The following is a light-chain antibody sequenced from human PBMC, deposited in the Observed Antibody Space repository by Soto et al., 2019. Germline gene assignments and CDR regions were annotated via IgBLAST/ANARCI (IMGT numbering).Light chain of an antibody. Sequence: EIVMTQSPATLSVSPGETATLSCRASQSVNRKVAWYQQKPGQAPRLLIYGASTGATDIPDRFSGSGSGTEFTLTISSLQSEDFAVYYCQQYDKWPRWTFGQGTKVDIK. V-gene: IGKV3-15*01. J-gene: IGKJ1*01. CDR3: QQYDKWPRWT. CDR1: QSVNRK. CDR2: GAS.